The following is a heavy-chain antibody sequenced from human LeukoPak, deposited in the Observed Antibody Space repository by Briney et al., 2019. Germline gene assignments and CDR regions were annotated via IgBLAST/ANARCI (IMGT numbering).Heavy chain of an antibody. J-gene: IGHJ6*03. CDR2: INSDGSST. CDR3: AKRSGVRGVGYYYYYMDV. Sequence: PGGSLRLSCAASGFTFSSYWMHWVRQAPGKGLVWVSRINSDGSSTSYADSVKGRFTISRDNAKNTLYLQMNSLRAEDTAVYYCAKRSGVRGVGYYYYYMDVWGKGTTVTISS. D-gene: IGHD3-10*01. V-gene: IGHV3-74*01. CDR1: GFTFSSYW.